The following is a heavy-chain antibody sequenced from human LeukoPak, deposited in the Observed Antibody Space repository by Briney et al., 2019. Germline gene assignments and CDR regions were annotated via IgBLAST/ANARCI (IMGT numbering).Heavy chain of an antibody. CDR2: IYYSGST. Sequence: SETLSLTCTVSGGSIGSSSYYWGWIRQPPGKGLEWIGSIYYSGSTYYNPSLKSRVTISVDTSKNQFSLKLSSVTAADTAVYYCARHVAAAGLDYWGQGTLVAVSS. J-gene: IGHJ4*02. V-gene: IGHV4-39*01. D-gene: IGHD6-13*01. CDR1: GGSIGSSSYY. CDR3: ARHVAAAGLDY.